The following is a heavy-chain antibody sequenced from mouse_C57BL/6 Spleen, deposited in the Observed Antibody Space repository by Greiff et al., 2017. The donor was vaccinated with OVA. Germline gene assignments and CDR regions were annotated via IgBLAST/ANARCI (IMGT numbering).Heavy chain of an antibody. J-gene: IGHJ2*01. CDR1: GYTFTDYY. Sequence: VQLQQSGPELVKPGASVKISCKASGYTFTDYYMNWVKQSHGKSLEWIGDINPNNGGTSYNQKFKGKATLTVDKSSSTAYMELRSLTSEDSAVYYCARVLGRDYWGQGTTLTVSS. CDR2: INPNNGGT. V-gene: IGHV1-26*01. D-gene: IGHD4-1*01. CDR3: ARVLGRDY.